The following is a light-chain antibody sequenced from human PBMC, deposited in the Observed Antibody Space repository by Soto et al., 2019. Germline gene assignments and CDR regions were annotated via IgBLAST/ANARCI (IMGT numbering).Light chain of an antibody. J-gene: IGLJ3*02. Sequence: QSVLTQSPSASASLGASVKLTCTLSSGHSSYAIAWHQQQPEKGPRYLLKIDTDGSHIRGDGISDRFSGSSSGAEHYLTISSLQSEDEADYYCQTWGTGRVFGGGTKLTVL. CDR1: SGHSSYA. CDR3: QTWGTGRV. CDR2: IDTDGSH. V-gene: IGLV4-69*01.